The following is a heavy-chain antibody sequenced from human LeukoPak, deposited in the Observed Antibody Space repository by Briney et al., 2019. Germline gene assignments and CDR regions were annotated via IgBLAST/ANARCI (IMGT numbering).Heavy chain of an antibody. D-gene: IGHD5-24*01. Sequence: SETLSLTCTVSGGSISSSGYYWTWIRQLPGKGLDWIGYMSYSGSTSYNPSLKSRVIISVDTSKNQLSLKLSSVTAADTAVSYCAREGYNRLDYWGQGTLVTVSS. CDR3: AREGYNRLDY. J-gene: IGHJ4*02. CDR2: MSYSGST. CDR1: GGSISSSGYY. V-gene: IGHV4-31*02.